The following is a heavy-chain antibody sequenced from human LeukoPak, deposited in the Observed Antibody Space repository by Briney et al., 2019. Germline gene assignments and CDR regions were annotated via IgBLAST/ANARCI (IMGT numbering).Heavy chain of an antibody. D-gene: IGHD3-22*01. J-gene: IGHJ2*01. Sequence: PSETLSLTCTVSGGSISSYYWSWIPQPPGKGLEWIGYIYYGGSTNYNPSLKSRVTISVDTSKNQFPLKLSSGTAADTAVYYCARDTQYYDSSGYSTAPYFDLWGRGTLVTVSS. CDR3: ARDTQYYDSSGYSTAPYFDL. V-gene: IGHV4-59*01. CDR1: GGSISSYY. CDR2: IYYGGST.